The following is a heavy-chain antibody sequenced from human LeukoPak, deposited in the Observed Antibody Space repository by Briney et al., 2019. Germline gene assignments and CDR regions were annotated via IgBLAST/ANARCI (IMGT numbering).Heavy chain of an antibody. CDR2: IWYDENNK. V-gene: IGHV3-33*06. D-gene: IGHD1-26*01. J-gene: IGHJ4*02. CDR3: AKDFAVDGAPIFIDY. CDR1: GFTFSLYG. Sequence: GRSLRLSCATSGFTFSLYGIHWVRQAPGKGLEWVAVIWYDENNKYYADSVKGRFTISRDSSNNTVFLQMNSLRAEDTAVYYCAKDFAVDGAPIFIDYWGQGTLVTVSS.